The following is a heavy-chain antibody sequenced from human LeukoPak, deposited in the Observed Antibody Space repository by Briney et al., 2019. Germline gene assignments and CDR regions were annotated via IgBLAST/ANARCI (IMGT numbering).Heavy chain of an antibody. J-gene: IGHJ4*02. Sequence: PGGSLRLSCAASGFTFSSYGMHWVRQAPGKGLEWVAVISYDGSNKYYADSVKGRFTISRDNSKNTLYLQMNSLRAEDTAVYYCARGALRYFDWLQPLDYWGQGTLVTVSS. CDR1: GFTFSSYG. V-gene: IGHV3-30*19. D-gene: IGHD3-9*01. CDR2: ISYDGSNK. CDR3: ARGALRYFDWLQPLDY.